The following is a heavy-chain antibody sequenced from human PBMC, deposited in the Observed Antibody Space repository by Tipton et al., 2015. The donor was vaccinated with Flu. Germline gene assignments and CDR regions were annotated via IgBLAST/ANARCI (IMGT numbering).Heavy chain of an antibody. J-gene: IGHJ4*02. Sequence: TLSLTCSVPGDAIRSGYLWAWIRQPPGRGLEWIGNIFRTGSTYLNPSLKGRVAISVDTSKNQFSLKLSSVTAADTAVCFCARLRILGSAPPYYFDSWGQGTLVTVSS. CDR3: ARLRILGSAPPYYFDS. CDR2: IFRTGST. D-gene: IGHD2-21*01. V-gene: IGHV4-38-2*01. CDR1: GDAIRSGYL.